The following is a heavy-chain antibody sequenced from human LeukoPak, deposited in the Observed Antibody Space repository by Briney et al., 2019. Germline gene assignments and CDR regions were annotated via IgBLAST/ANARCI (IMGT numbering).Heavy chain of an antibody. CDR1: GFTFGSYW. V-gene: IGHV3-7*01. D-gene: IGHD3-16*01. CDR2: INRDGSER. CDR3: ASGSLIFI. J-gene: IGHJ3*02. Sequence: GGSLRLSCAASGFTFGSYWMTWVRQAPGKGLEWVANINRDGSERDYADSVQGRFTISRDNARNALYLQMNSLRAEDTAVYYCASGSLIFIWGQGTMVTVSS.